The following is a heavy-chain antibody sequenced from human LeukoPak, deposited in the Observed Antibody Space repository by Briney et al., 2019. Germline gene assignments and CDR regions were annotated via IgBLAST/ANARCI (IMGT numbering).Heavy chain of an antibody. V-gene: IGHV4-34*01. J-gene: IGHJ4*02. D-gene: IGHD3-10*01. CDR3: ARQNQRYYGSGSYGRFDY. CDR1: GGSFSGYY. CDR2: INHSGST. Sequence: SETLSLTCAVYGGSFSGYYWSWIRQPPGKGLEWIGEINHSGSTNYNPSLKGRVTISVDTSKNQFSLKLSSVTAADTAVYYCARQNQRYYGSGSYGRFDYWGQGTLVTVSS.